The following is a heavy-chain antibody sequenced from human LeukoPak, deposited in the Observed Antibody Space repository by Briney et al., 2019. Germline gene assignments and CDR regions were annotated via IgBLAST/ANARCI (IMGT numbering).Heavy chain of an antibody. CDR1: GGTFSSYA. CDR3: ARGPEYYDFWSGPPDS. J-gene: IGHJ4*02. V-gene: IGHV1-69*06. Sequence: SVKVSCKASGGTFSSYAISWVRQAPGQGLEWMGGIIPIFGTANYAQKFQGRVTITADKSTSTAYMELSRLRSDDTAVYYCARGPEYYDFWSGPPDSWGQGALVTVSS. D-gene: IGHD3-3*01. CDR2: IIPIFGTA.